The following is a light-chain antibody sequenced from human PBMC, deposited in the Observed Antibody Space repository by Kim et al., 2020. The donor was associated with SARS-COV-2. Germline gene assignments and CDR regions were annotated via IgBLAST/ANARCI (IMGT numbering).Light chain of an antibody. CDR2: GVS. J-gene: IGKJ4*01. Sequence: SPGERATLSCRASQSVSSNYLVWYQQKPGQAPRLLIYGVSTRATGIPDRFSGSGSGTDFTLTISRLEPEDFAVYYCQQYGSSLLTFGGGTKVEIK. CDR3: QQYGSSLLT. CDR1: QSVSSNY. V-gene: IGKV3-20*01.